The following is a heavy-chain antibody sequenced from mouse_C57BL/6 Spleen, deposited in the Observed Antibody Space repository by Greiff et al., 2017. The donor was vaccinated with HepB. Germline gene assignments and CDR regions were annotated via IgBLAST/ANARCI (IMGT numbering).Heavy chain of an antibody. CDR3: TRGEGLRRWYFDV. V-gene: IGHV1-15*01. CDR2: IDPETGGT. Sequence: VQLQQSGAELVRPGASVTLSCKASGYTFTDYEMHWVKQTPVHGLEWIGAIDPETGGTAYNQKFKGKAILTADKSSSTAYMELRSLTSEDSAVYYWTRGEGLRRWYFDVWGTGTTVTVSS. CDR1: GYTFTDYE. D-gene: IGHD2-4*01. J-gene: IGHJ1*03.